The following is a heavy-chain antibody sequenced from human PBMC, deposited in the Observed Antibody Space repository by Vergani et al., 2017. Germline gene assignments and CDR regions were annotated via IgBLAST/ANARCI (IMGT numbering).Heavy chain of an antibody. CDR1: FDSIRNLY. V-gene: IGHV4-59*11. J-gene: IGHJ5*02. Sequence: QGQLQESGPGLVKSSETLSLTCSVSFDSIRNLYCNWIRQPPGKGLEWIGSIHYSENTNYNPSLKTQVTISVDTSKNQFSQTLTSVTAADTAVYYCASDTHSGQRADRWGQGILVTVTS. D-gene: IGHD1-26*01. CDR2: IHYSENT. CDR3: ASDTHSGQRADR.